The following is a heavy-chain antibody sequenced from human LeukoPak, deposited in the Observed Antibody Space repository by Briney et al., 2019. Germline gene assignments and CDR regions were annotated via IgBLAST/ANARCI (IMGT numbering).Heavy chain of an antibody. CDR3: ATGLWFGKYLDV. D-gene: IGHD3-10*01. CDR2: IIPIFGTA. V-gene: IGHV1-69*13. CDR1: GGTFSSYA. Sequence: SVKVSCKASGGTFSSYAISWVRQAPGQGLEWMGGIIPIFGTANYAQKFQGRVTITADESTSTAYMELSSLRSEDTAVYYCATGLWFGKYLDVWGKGTTVTISS. J-gene: IGHJ6*04.